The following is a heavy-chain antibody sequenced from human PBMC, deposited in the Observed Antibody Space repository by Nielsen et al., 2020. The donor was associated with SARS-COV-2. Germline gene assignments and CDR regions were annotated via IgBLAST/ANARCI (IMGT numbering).Heavy chain of an antibody. D-gene: IGHD3-22*01. V-gene: IGHV4-31*03. J-gene: IGHJ6*02. CDR3: ARSYYYDSSGYYGVGYYYGMDV. CDR2: IYYSGST. CDR1: GGSISSGGYY. Sequence: SETLSLTCTVSGGSISSGGYYWSWIRQHPGKGLEWIGYIYYSGSTYYNPSLKSRVTISVDTSKNQFSLKLSSVTAADTAVYYCARSYYYDSSGYYGVGYYYGMDVWGQGTTVTVSS.